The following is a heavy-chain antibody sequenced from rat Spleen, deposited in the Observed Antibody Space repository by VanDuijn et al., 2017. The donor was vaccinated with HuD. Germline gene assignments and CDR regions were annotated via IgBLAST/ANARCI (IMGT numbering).Heavy chain of an antibody. Sequence: QVQLKESGPGLVQPSQTLSLTCTVSGFSLTTDRIHWVRQPPGKGLEWMGGIWGGGVTDYNSTLKSRLSISRDTSKSQVFLKMNSLQTEDTATYYCARDGIRYYGYLPYYLDYWGQGLMVTVSS. CDR3: ARDGIRYYGYLPYYLDY. J-gene: IGHJ2*01. CDR2: IWGGGVT. V-gene: IGHV2-1*01. D-gene: IGHD1-7*01. CDR1: GFSLTTDR.